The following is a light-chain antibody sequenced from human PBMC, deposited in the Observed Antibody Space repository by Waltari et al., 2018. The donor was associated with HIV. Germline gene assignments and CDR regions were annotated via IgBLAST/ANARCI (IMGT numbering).Light chain of an antibody. CDR1: SSDAGSYYY. CDR3: SSYAGSNNFVV. CDR2: EVS. J-gene: IGLJ2*01. Sequence: QSALTQPPSASGSPGQSVTISCTGTSSDAGSYYYVSWYQQHPGKAPKLIIDEVSKRPSGVPDRFSGSKSDNTASLTVSGLQAEDEADYYCSSYAGSNNFVVFGGGTKLTVL. V-gene: IGLV2-8*01.